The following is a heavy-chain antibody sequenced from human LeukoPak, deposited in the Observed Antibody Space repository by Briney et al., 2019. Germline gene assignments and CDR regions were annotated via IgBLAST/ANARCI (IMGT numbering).Heavy chain of an antibody. V-gene: IGHV3-23*01. D-gene: IGHD2-15*01. CDR2: ISGSGGST. CDR3: AKSNGRDCSGGTCYSLDY. CDR1: GFTFSSDA. J-gene: IGHJ4*02. Sequence: PGGSLRLSCAASGFTFSSDAMTWVRRAPGKGLEWVSAISGSGGSTYYADSVKGRLTISRDNSKNTLYLQMNSLRAEDTAVYYCAKSNGRDCSGGTCYSLDYWGQGTLVTISS.